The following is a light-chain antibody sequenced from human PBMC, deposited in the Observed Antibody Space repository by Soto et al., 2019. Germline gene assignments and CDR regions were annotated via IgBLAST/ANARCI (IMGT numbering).Light chain of an antibody. V-gene: IGKV1-39*01. CDR3: QQSYSTPPT. CDR1: QNIGSY. CDR2: AAS. J-gene: IGKJ2*01. Sequence: DIQMTQSPSSLSASVGDRVTITCRAGQNIGSYLNWYQQTPGKAPKLLMYAASSLQSGVPSRFSGSGSGTDFTLTISSLQPEDFATYYCQQSYSTPPTFGQGTKLEIK.